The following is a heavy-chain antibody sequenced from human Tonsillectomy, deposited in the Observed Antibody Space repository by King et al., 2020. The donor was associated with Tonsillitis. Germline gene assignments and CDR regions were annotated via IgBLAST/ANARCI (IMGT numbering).Heavy chain of an antibody. J-gene: IGHJ2*01. CDR3: ARHDTEGGSFGL. V-gene: IGHV5-51*01. Sequence: VQLVESGGQVKKPGESLKISCTGLGYTFTAYWIGWVRQMPGKGLEWMGIIFPGDSDTRYNASFKGHVTISADGSMSTAYLEWSGLRASDSGIYYCARHDTEGGSFGLWGRGTPITVSS. CDR2: IFPGDSDT. CDR1: GYTFTAYW. D-gene: IGHD3-16*01.